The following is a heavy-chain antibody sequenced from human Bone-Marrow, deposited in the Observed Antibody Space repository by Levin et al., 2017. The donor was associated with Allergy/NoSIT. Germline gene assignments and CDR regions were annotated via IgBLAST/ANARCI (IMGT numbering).Heavy chain of an antibody. CDR3: ARDRYCSGGSCYGCDY. D-gene: IGHD2-15*01. J-gene: IGHJ4*02. CDR2: IIPIFGTA. Sequence: SVKVSCKASGGTFSSYAISWVRQAPGQGLEWMGGIIPIFGTANYAQKFQGRVTITADESTSTAYMELSSLRSEDTAVYYCARDRYCSGGSCYGCDYWGQGTLVTVSS. CDR1: GGTFSSYA. V-gene: IGHV1-69*13.